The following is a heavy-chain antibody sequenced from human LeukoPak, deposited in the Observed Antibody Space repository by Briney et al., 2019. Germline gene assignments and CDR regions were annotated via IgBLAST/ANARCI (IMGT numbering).Heavy chain of an antibody. V-gene: IGHV4-34*01. CDR3: ARVKRNTVTIFDY. J-gene: IGHJ4*02. D-gene: IGHD4-17*01. Sequence: PSETLSLTCAVYGGSFSGYYWSWIRQPPGKGLEWIGSIDYGGSTYYNPSLKSRATISVDTSKNQFSLKLSSVTAADTAVYYCARVKRNTVTIFDYWGQGTLVTVSS. CDR2: IDYGGST. CDR1: GGSFSGYY.